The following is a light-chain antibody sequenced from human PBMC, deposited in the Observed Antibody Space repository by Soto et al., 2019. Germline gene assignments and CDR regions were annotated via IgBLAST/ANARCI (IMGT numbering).Light chain of an antibody. CDR3: SSYTISNTFV. CDR2: EVS. Sequence: QSVLTQPASVSGSPGQSITISCTGTSSDVGGYDYVSWYQQHPGKAPKLIIYEVSNRPSRVSNRFSGSKSGNTASLTISGLQAADEAAYYCSSYTISNTFVFGTGTKVTVL. J-gene: IGLJ1*01. V-gene: IGLV2-14*01. CDR1: SSDVGGYDY.